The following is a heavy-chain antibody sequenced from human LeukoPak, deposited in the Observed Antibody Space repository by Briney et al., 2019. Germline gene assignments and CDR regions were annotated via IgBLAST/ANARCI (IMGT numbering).Heavy chain of an antibody. CDR3: ARVSRGNSVGGDY. CDR1: GGSISSYY. Sequence: SETLSLNCTVSGGSISSYYWSWFRQPPGKGLEFIGYISDSGITNYNPSLQSRLIMSLDTSKNQLSLKLSSVTAADTAMYYCARVSRGNSVGGDYWGQGTLVTVSS. J-gene: IGHJ4*02. D-gene: IGHD4-23*01. CDR2: ISDSGIT. V-gene: IGHV4-59*01.